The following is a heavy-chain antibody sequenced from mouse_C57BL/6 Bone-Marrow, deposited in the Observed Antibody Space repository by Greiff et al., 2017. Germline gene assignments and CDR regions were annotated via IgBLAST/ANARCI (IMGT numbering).Heavy chain of an antibody. CDR3: ARLRLRRSWYFDV. Sequence: QVQLQQSGAELARPGASVKLSCKASGYTFTSYGISWVKQRTGQGLEWIGEIYPRSGNTFYNEKFKGKATLTADKSSSTAYMGLRSLTSEDSAVYFCARLRLRRSWYFDVWGTGTTVTGSS. J-gene: IGHJ1*03. CDR2: IYPRSGNT. D-gene: IGHD2-4*01. V-gene: IGHV1-81*01. CDR1: GYTFTSYG.